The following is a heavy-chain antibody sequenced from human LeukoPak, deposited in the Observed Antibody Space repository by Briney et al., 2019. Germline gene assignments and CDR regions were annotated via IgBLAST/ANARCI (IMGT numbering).Heavy chain of an antibody. D-gene: IGHD5-18*01. V-gene: IGHV3-30*02. J-gene: IGHJ4*02. CDR2: IRYDGSNK. Sequence: GGSLRLSCAASGFTFSSYGMHWVRQAPGKGLEWVAFIRYDGSNKYYADSVKGRFTISRDNSKNTLYLQMNSLRVEDTAVYYCAKSMSGYSYGTIDYWGQGTLVTVSS. CDR1: GFTFSSYG. CDR3: AKSMSGYSYGTIDY.